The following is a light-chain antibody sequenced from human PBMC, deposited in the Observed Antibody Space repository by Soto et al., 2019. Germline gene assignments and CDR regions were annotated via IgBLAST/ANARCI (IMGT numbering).Light chain of an antibody. CDR2: DAS. J-gene: IGKJ3*01. CDR1: QDISNY. CDR3: QQYDNLPRFT. Sequence: DIQMTQSPSSLSASVGDRVTITCQASQDISNYLNWYQQKPGKAPKLLIYDASNLETGVPSRFSGSGSGTDFTFTISSLQPEDIATYYCQQYDNLPRFTFGPVTKVDIK. V-gene: IGKV1-33*01.